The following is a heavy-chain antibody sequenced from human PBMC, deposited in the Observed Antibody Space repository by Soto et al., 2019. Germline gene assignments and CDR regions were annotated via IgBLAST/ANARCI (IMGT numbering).Heavy chain of an antibody. J-gene: IGHJ3*02. CDR2: IYYSGST. CDR1: GGSISSGDYY. V-gene: IGHV4-30-4*01. Sequence: QVQLHESGPGLVKPSQTLSLTCTVSGGSISSGDYYWSWIRQPPGKGLEWIGYIYYSGSTYYNPSLKSRGTVSVDTSKNQFSLKLTSVTAADTAIYYCAREEAYCGGNCRYAFDIWGQGTMVTVSS. D-gene: IGHD2-21*02. CDR3: AREEAYCGGNCRYAFDI.